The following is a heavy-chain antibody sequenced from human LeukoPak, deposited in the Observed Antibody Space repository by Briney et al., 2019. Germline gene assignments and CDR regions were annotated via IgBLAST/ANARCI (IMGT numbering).Heavy chain of an antibody. CDR3: ARVGKNIAAAGSTWDY. J-gene: IGHJ4*02. Sequence: ASVKVSCKASGYTFTSYDINWVRQATGQGLEWMGWMNPNSGNTGYAQKFQGRVTMTRNTSISTAYMELSSLRSEDTAVYYCARVGKNIAAAGSTWDYWGQGTLVNVSS. CDR2: MNPNSGNT. CDR1: GYTFTSYD. V-gene: IGHV1-8*01. D-gene: IGHD6-13*01.